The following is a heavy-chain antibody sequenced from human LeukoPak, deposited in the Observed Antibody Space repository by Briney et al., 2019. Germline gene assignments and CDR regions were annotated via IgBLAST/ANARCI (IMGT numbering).Heavy chain of an antibody. V-gene: IGHV3-23*01. CDR3: AKDRGGGSGSSAVFDS. J-gene: IGHJ4*02. CDR2: ISNSGGST. Sequence: PGGSLRLSCATSGFSFSSYAMSWVRQAPGKGLEWVSGISNSGGSTYYADSVKGRFTISRDNSKNALYLQMNSLRADDTAVYYCAKDRGGGSGSSAVFDSWGQGTLVTVSS. CDR1: GFSFSSYA. D-gene: IGHD3-10*01.